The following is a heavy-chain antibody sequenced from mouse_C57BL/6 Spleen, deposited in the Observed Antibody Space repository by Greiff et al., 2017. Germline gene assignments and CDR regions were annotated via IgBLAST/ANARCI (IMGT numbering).Heavy chain of an antibody. V-gene: IGHV1-39*01. CDR1: GYSFTDYN. CDR2: INPNYGTT. Sequence: EVQVVESGPELVKPGASVKISCKASGYSFTDYNMNWVKQSNGKSLEWIGVINPNYGTTSYNQKFKGKATLTVDQSSSTAYMQLNSLTSEDSAVYYCARQGISNYYGSSYGYWGQGTTLTVSS. J-gene: IGHJ2*01. D-gene: IGHD1-1*01. CDR3: ARQGISNYYGSSYGY.